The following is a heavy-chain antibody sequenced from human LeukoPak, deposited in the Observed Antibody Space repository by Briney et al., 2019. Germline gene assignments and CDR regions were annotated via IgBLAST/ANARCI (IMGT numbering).Heavy chain of an antibody. V-gene: IGHV3-23*01. Sequence: PGGSLSLSCAASGFTFSSYAMSWVRPAPGKGLEWVSAISGSGGSTYYADSVKGRFTISRDNSKNTLYLQMNSLRAEDTAVYYCAKEVVGSSWYGIFDYWGQGTLVTVSS. CDR2: ISGSGGST. CDR1: GFTFSSYA. D-gene: IGHD6-13*01. CDR3: AKEVVGSSWYGIFDY. J-gene: IGHJ4*02.